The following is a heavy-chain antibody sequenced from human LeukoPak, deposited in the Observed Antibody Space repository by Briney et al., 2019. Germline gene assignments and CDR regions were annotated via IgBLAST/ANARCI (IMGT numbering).Heavy chain of an antibody. Sequence: GGSLRLSCAASGFTVSSNYMSWVRQAPGKGLEWVSVIYSDGGTYYADSAKGRFTISSDNSKNTLYLQMISLRAEDTAVYYCARFYTYYDILTGSRNEGQDAFDIWRQGTMVTVSS. V-gene: IGHV3-53*01. J-gene: IGHJ3*02. CDR3: ARFYTYYDILTGSRNEGQDAFDI. CDR2: IYSDGGT. D-gene: IGHD3-9*01. CDR1: GFTVSSNY.